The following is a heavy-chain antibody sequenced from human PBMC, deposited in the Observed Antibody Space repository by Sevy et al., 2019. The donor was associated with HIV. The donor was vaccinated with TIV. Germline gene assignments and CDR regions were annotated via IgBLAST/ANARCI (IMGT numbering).Heavy chain of an antibody. J-gene: IGHJ6*02. CDR3: ARVGVVVPAAKFYYYYGMDV. V-gene: IGHV3-30-3*01. D-gene: IGHD2-2*01. CDR2: ISYDGSNK. Sequence: GGSLRLSCAASGFTFSSYAMHWVRQAPGKGLEWVAVISYDGSNKYYAGSVKGRFTISRDNSKNTLYLQMNSLRAEDTAVYYCARVGVVVPAAKFYYYYGMDVWGQGTTVTVSS. CDR1: GFTFSSYA.